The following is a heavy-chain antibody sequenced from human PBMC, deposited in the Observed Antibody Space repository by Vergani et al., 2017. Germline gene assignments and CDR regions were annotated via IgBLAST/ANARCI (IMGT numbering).Heavy chain of an antibody. D-gene: IGHD3-3*01. CDR3: ARGYYDFWSGYLNYGDDAFDI. V-gene: IGHV4-61*02. Sequence: QVQLQESGPGLVKPSQTLSLTCTVSGGSISSGSYYWSWIRQPAGKGLEWIGRIYTSGSTNYNPSLKSRVTISVDTSKNQFSLKLSSVTAADTAVYYCARGYYDFWSGYLNYGDDAFDIWGQGTMVTVSS. CDR2: IYTSGST. J-gene: IGHJ3*02. CDR1: GGSISSGSYY.